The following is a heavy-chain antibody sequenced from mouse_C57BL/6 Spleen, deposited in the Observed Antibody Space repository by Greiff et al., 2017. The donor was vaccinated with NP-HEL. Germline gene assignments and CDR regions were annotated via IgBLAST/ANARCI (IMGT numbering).Heavy chain of an antibody. CDR1: GYSITSGYY. V-gene: IGHV3-6*01. CDR3: ARPFYDYDHAMDY. Sequence: EVQLQESGPGLVKPSQSLSLTCSVTGYSITSGYYWNWIRQFPGNKLEWMGYISYDGSNNYNPSLKNRISITRDTSKNQFFLKLNSVTTEDTATYYCARPFYDYDHAMDYWGQGTSVTVSS. D-gene: IGHD2-4*01. J-gene: IGHJ4*01. CDR2: ISYDGSN.